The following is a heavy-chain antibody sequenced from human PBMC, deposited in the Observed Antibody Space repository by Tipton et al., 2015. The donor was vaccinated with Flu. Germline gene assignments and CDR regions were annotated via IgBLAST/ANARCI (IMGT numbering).Heavy chain of an antibody. D-gene: IGHD3-22*01. Sequence: SLRLSCAASGFTFSSYSMNWVRQAPGKGLEWVSYISSSSSTIYYADSVKGRFTISRDNAKNSLYLQMNSLRAEDTAVYYCAREVRGGYPMMVGRNWFDPWGQGTLVTVSS. CDR2: ISSSSSTI. V-gene: IGHV3-48*04. CDR3: AREVRGGYPMMVGRNWFDP. CDR1: GFTFSSYS. J-gene: IGHJ5*02.